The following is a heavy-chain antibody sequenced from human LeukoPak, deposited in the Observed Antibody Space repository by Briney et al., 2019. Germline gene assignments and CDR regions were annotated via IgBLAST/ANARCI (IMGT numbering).Heavy chain of an antibody. CDR1: GYTFTGYY. Sequence: ASVKVSCKASGYTFTGYYMHWVRQAPGQGLEWMGWINPNSGGTNYAQKFQGRVTMTRDTSTSTVYMELSSLRSEDTAVYYCARSYGDLLDYWGQGTLVTVSS. CDR3: ARSYGDLLDY. CDR2: INPNSGGT. D-gene: IGHD4-17*01. V-gene: IGHV1-2*02. J-gene: IGHJ4*02.